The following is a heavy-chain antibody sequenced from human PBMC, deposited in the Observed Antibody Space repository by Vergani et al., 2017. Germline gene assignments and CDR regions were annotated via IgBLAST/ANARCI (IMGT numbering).Heavy chain of an antibody. D-gene: IGHD3-16*02. Sequence: QLQLQESGPGLVKPSETLSLTCTVSGGSISSSSYYWGWIRQPPGKGLEWIGSIYYSGSTYYNPSLKSRVTISVDTSKNQFSLKLSSVTAADTAVYYCARGRLRLGELSAFDYWGQGTLVTVSS. CDR2: IYYSGST. CDR3: ARGRLRLGELSAFDY. CDR1: GGSISSSSYY. V-gene: IGHV4-39*07. J-gene: IGHJ4*02.